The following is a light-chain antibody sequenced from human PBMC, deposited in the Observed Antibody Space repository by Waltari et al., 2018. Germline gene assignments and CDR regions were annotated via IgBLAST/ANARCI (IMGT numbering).Light chain of an antibody. CDR2: KVS. J-gene: IGKJ1*01. CDR3: RQGTHWPWT. Sequence: DVVMTQSPLSLPVTLGQPASISCRSSQSLVYSDGNTYLNWFQQRPGQSPRRLIYKVSNRDSGGPYIFSGSGSGTDFTLKISRVEAEDVGVYYCRQGTHWPWTFGQGTKVEIK. V-gene: IGKV2-30*01. CDR1: QSLVYSDGNTY.